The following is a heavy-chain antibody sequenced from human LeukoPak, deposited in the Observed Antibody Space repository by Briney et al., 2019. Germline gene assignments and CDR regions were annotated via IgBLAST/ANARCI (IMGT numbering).Heavy chain of an antibody. J-gene: IGHJ2*01. CDR3: ARDRGGYSYGYRLSWYFDL. D-gene: IGHD5-18*01. CDR2: INHSGST. V-gene: IGHV4-34*01. Sequence: ASETLSLTCAVYGGSFSNYYWTWIRQVPGKGLEWIGEINHSGSTYYNPSLKSRVTISLDTSKKQFSLELRSVTAADTAVYYCARDRGGYSYGYRLSWYFDLWGRGTLVTVSS. CDR1: GGSFSNYY.